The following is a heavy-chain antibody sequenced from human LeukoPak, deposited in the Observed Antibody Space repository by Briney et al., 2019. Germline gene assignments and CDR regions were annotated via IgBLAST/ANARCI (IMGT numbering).Heavy chain of an antibody. CDR1: GGSISSYY. D-gene: IGHD3-3*01. J-gene: IGHJ4*02. V-gene: IGHV4-59*01. CDR3: AGARYDFWSGLTSPFDY. CDR2: IYYSGST. Sequence: SETLSLTCTVSGGSISSYYWSWNRQPPGKGLEWIGYIYYSGSTNYNPSLKSRVTISVDTSKNQFSLKLSSVTAADTAVYYCAGARYDFWSGLTSPFDYWGQGTLVAVSS.